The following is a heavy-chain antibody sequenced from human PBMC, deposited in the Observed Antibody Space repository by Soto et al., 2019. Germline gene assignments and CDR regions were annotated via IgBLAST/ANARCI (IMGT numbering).Heavy chain of an antibody. CDR1: GFAFSSST. CDR2: ITNTGIYI. D-gene: IGHD2-8*01. CDR3: AAVPPKFNGGAYTVRS. J-gene: IGHJ5*02. V-gene: IGHV3-21*06. Sequence: EVQLVESGGDLVKPGGSLRLSCVGSGFAFSSSTMNWVRQAPGRGLEWVASITNTGIYIYYADSVKGRFNISRENAKNSVYLQMDSLRAEDTAMYFCAAVPPKFNGGAYTVRSWGRGTPVTVSS.